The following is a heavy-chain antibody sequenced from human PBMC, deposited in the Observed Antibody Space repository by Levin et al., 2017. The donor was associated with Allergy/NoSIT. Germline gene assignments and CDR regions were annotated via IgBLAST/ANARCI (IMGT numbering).Heavy chain of an antibody. Sequence: GGSLRLSCGASGFSFSSYWMTWVRQAPGKGLEWVASMNQDGTEIYYVGSVKGRFIISRDNAKNALSLQMSSLRAEETAVYYCARDRGPNFYDYWGQGTLVTVSS. V-gene: IGHV3-7*01. CDR1: GFSFSSYW. CDR2: MNQDGTEI. CDR3: ARDRGPNFYDY. J-gene: IGHJ4*02. D-gene: IGHD3-3*01.